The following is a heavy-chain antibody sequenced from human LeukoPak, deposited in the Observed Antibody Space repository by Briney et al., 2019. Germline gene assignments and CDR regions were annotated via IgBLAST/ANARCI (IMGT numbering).Heavy chain of an antibody. CDR2: IYHSGST. V-gene: IGHV4-34*01. D-gene: IGHD3-10*01. J-gene: IGHJ4*02. CDR1: GGSFSGYY. CDR3: ARESLVRGLY. Sequence: SETLSLTCAVYGGSFSGYYWSWIRQPPGKGLEWIGSIYHSGSTYYDPSLKSRVTISVDTSKNKFSLKLSSVTAADTAVYYCARESLVRGLYWGQGTLVTVSS.